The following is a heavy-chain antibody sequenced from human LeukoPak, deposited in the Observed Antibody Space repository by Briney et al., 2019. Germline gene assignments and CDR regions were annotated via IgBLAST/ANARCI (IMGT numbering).Heavy chain of an antibody. J-gene: IGHJ4*02. CDR3: ARDQEAFDY. Sequence: ASVKVSCKASGYSFTSNYIHWVRQAPGQGLEWMGMIYPRDGSTSYAQKFQGRVTVTRDTSTGTVHMELSGLRSEDTAVYYCARDQEAFDYWGQGTLVTVSS. CDR2: IYPRDGST. V-gene: IGHV1-46*01. CDR1: GYSFTSNY.